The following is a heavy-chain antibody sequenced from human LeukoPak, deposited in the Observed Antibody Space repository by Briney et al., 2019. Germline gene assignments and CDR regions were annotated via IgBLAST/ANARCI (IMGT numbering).Heavy chain of an antibody. CDR3: ASGRYCRGGSCYPANWFDP. CDR1: GASVSSVSYY. J-gene: IGHJ5*02. V-gene: IGHV4-61*02. CDR2: IYANGNT. D-gene: IGHD2-15*01. Sequence: PSETLSLTCNVSGASVSSVSYYWSWIRKPAGKGLEWIGRIYANGNTKYNPSLQSRVTISLDMSKNQFSLKLSSVTAADTAVYYCASGRYCRGGSCYPANWFDPCGQGILVTVSS.